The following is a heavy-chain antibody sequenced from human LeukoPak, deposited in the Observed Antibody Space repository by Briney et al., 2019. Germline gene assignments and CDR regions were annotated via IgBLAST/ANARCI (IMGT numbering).Heavy chain of an antibody. J-gene: IGHJ6*02. CDR2: IKSKTDGGTT. CDR3: TTDRRSGYYRYYGMDV. D-gene: IGHD3-3*01. CDR1: GFTFSNAW. Sequence: PGGSLRLSCAASGFTFSNAWMNWVRQAPGKGLEWVGRIKSKTDGGTTDYAAPVKGRFTISRDDSKNTLYLQMNSLKTEDTAVYYCTTDRRSGYYRYYGMDVWGQGTTVTVSS. V-gene: IGHV3-15*07.